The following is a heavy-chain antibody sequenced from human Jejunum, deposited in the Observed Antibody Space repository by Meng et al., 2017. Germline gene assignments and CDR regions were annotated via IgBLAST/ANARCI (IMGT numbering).Heavy chain of an antibody. J-gene: IGHJ4*02. D-gene: IGHD5-18*01. CDR3: ARGGYYSFDY. V-gene: IGHV4-4*02. Sequence: QLSADGPVLVEPCGTLCRTCAASGGSIISFYWWTWVRQSPGKGMEWIGEIYHSGSTNYNPPLKSRVTISVDKSKNQFSLKLTSVTAADTAVYYCARGGYYSFDYWGQGTLVTVSS. CDR1: GGSIISFYW. CDR2: IYHSGST.